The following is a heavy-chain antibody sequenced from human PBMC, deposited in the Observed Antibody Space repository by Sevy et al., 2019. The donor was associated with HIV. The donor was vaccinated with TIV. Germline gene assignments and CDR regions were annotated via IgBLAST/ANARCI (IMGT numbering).Heavy chain of an antibody. D-gene: IGHD3-22*01. J-gene: IGHJ4*02. CDR1: GYTLTELS. Sequence: ASVKVSCKVSGYTLTELSMHWVRQAPGKGLEWMGGFDPEDGETIYAQKFQCRVTMTEDTSTDTAYMELSSLRSEDTAVYYCATSGLVDYYDSSGYLKNWGQGTLVTVSS. CDR3: ATSGLVDYYDSSGYLKN. CDR2: FDPEDGET. V-gene: IGHV1-24*01.